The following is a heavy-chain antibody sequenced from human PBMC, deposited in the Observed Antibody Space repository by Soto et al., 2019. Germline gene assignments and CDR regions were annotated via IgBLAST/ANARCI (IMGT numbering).Heavy chain of an antibody. Sequence: KTSETLSLTCTVSGGSISSYYWSWIRQPPGKGLEWIGYTSNSGSAKYNPSLKSRVTITTDTSTNHFSLKLTSVTAADTAVYYCAGEVAAAGTNYGMDVWGQGTTVTVSS. CDR3: AGEVAAAGTNYGMDV. V-gene: IGHV4-59*01. CDR2: TSNSGSA. J-gene: IGHJ6*02. D-gene: IGHD6-25*01. CDR1: GGSISSYY.